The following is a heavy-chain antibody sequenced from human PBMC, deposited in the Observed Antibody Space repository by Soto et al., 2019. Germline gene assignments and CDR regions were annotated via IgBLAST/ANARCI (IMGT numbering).Heavy chain of an antibody. D-gene: IGHD3-22*01. CDR2: IIPIFGTA. CDR1: GGIFSSYA. V-gene: IGHV1-69*01. CDR3: ARGGSGYVWFNEF. Sequence: QEQLVQSGAEVKKPGSSVKVSCKASGGIFSSYAISWVRQAPGQGLEWMGGIIPIFGTANYAQKFQGRVTITADEYTNTAYTDLSSLKSEDTAIYYCARGGSGYVWFNEFWGQGTLVTVSS. J-gene: IGHJ4*02.